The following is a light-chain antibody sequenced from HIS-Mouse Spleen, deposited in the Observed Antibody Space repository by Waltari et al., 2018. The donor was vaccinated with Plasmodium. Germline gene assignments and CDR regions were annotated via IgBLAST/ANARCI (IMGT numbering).Light chain of an antibody. CDR2: DVS. CDR1: SSDVGGYNS. V-gene: IGLV2-14*03. J-gene: IGLJ1*01. CDR3: SSYTSSSTLNYV. Sequence: QSALTQPASVSGSPGQSITLSCTGTSSDVGGYNSVSWYQQHPGKAPKLMMYDVSNRPSGVSNRFSGSKSGNTASLTISGLQAEDEADYYCSSYTSSSTLNYVFGTGTKVTVL.